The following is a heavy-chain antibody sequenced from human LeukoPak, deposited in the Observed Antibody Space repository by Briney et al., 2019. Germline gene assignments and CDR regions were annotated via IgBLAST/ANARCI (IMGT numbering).Heavy chain of an antibody. J-gene: IGHJ4*02. Sequence: SETLSLTCTVSGGSISSYYWRWIRQPRGKGLEWIAYISDIGSISYNPSLKSRVTISLETSKNQFSLKLSSVTAADTAVYYCAGHHPRNTVDFWGQGTLVTVSS. D-gene: IGHD2/OR15-2a*01. CDR3: AGHHPRNTVDF. CDR1: GGSISSYY. CDR2: ISDIGSI. V-gene: IGHV4-59*08.